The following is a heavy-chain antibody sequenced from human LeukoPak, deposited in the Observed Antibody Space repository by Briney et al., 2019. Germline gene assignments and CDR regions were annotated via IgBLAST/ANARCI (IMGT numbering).Heavy chain of an antibody. V-gene: IGHV1-8*01. CDR1: GYNFTSYD. CDR2: MNPNGGNT. J-gene: IGHJ4*02. Sequence: ASVKVSCKASGYNFTSYDINWVRQATGQGLEWMGWMNPNGGNTGYAQKFQGRLTMTRNTSISTAYMELSSLTSEDTAVYYCARPSGNCGGDCYRLSYWGQGALVTVSS. CDR3: ARPSGNCGGDCYRLSY. D-gene: IGHD2-21*02.